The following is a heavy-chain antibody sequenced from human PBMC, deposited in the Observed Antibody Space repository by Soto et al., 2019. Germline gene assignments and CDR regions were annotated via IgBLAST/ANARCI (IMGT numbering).Heavy chain of an antibody. CDR1: GFTFGDYA. Sequence: GGSPRLSCTASGFTFGDYAMSWVRQAPGKGLEWVGFIRSKAYGGTTEYAASVKGRFTISRDDSKSIAYLQMNSLKTEDTAVYYCTRDAYDSSGYYLFDYWGQGTLVTVSS. CDR2: IRSKAYGGTT. J-gene: IGHJ4*02. D-gene: IGHD3-22*01. V-gene: IGHV3-49*04. CDR3: TRDAYDSSGYYLFDY.